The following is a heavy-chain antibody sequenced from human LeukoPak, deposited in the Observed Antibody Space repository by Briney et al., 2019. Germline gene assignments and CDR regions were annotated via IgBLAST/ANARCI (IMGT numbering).Heavy chain of an antibody. V-gene: IGHV3-30*02. CDR1: GFTFSSYV. CDR3: AKSTRGGNCGRSEFDY. Sequence: GGSLRLSCAASGFTFSSYVMHWVRQAPGKGLEWVAFIRYDGSNKYYADSVKGRFTISRDNSKNTLFLQMNSLRAEDTAVYYCAKSTRGGNCGRSEFDYWGQGTLVTVSS. J-gene: IGHJ4*02. CDR2: IRYDGSNK. D-gene: IGHD2-15*01.